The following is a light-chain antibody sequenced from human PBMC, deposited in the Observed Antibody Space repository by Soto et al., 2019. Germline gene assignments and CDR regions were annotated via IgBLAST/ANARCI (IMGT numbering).Light chain of an antibody. V-gene: IGKV3-20*01. J-gene: IGKJ5*01. CDR3: QQYGRSPPIT. CDR2: DAS. CDR1: QSVSSY. Sequence: PGERATLSCRASQSVSSYLAWYQQKPGQAPRLLIYDASSRATGIPDRFRGSGSGTDFTLTISRLEPEDFAVYYCQQYGRSPPITFGQGTRLEI.